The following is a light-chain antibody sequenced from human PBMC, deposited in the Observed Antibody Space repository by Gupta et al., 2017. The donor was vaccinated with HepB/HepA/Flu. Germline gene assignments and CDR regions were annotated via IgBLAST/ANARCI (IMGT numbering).Light chain of an antibody. CDR1: QSIYNF. CDR3: QQSNSTPLT. Sequence: DIHMTQSPSSLSASVGARVTITCRASQSIYNFLNWYQQKPGKAPKVLIYGAFNLQSGVPSRFSGSGSGTDFTLTISSLQPEDFATYYCQQSNSTPLTFGQGTRLEIK. V-gene: IGKV1-39*01. CDR2: GAF. J-gene: IGKJ5*01.